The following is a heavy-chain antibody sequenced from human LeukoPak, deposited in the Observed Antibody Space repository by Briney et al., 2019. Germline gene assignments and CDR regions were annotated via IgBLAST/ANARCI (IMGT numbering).Heavy chain of an antibody. Sequence: SETLSLTCAVYGGSFSGYYWSWIRQPPGKGLEWIGEINHSGSTNYNPSLKSRVTISVDKSKNQFSLKLSSVTAADTAVYYCARSSIVGALAFDYWGQGTLVTVSS. D-gene: IGHD1-26*01. CDR3: ARSSIVGALAFDY. CDR1: GGSFSGYY. J-gene: IGHJ4*02. CDR2: INHSGST. V-gene: IGHV4-34*01.